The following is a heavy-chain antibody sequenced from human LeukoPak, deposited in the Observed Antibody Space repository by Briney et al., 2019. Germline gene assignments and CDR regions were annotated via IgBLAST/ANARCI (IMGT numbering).Heavy chain of an antibody. CDR2: ISSSSSYI. Sequence: PGGSLRLSCAASGFTFSSYSMNWVRQAPGKGLEWVSSISSSSSYIYYADSVKGRFTISRDNAKNSLYLQMYSLRAEDTAVYYCARDAVDTGTDYWGQGTLVTVSS. CDR3: ARDAVDTGTDY. CDR1: GFTFSSYS. D-gene: IGHD5-18*01. V-gene: IGHV3-21*01. J-gene: IGHJ4*02.